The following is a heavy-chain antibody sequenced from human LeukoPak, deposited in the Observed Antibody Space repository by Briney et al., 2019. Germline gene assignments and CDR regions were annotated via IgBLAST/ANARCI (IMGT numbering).Heavy chain of an antibody. J-gene: IGHJ3*02. CDR1: GFTFSSYA. V-gene: IGHV3-64*01. Sequence: GGSLRLSYAASGFTFSSYAFHWVRQAPGKGLEYVSAISSNGGRTYYANSVKGRFTISRDNSKNTLYLQMGRLRAEDMAVYYCARDFLVGATAFDIWGQGTMVTVSS. D-gene: IGHD1-26*01. CDR3: ARDFLVGATAFDI. CDR2: ISSNGGRT.